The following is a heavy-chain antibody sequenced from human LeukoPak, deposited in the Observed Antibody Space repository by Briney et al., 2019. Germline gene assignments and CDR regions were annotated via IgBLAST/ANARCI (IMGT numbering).Heavy chain of an antibody. Sequence: GGSLRLSCSASGFTFSSYAINWVRQAPGKGLEWVSAINGRGTTYYADSVRGRFTISRDNSKNTLYLQMNSLRAEDTAVYYCARTYYYDSSGPAVDYWGQGTLVTVSS. D-gene: IGHD3-22*01. CDR2: INGRGTT. CDR3: ARTYYYDSSGPAVDY. CDR1: GFTFSSYA. J-gene: IGHJ4*02. V-gene: IGHV3-23*01.